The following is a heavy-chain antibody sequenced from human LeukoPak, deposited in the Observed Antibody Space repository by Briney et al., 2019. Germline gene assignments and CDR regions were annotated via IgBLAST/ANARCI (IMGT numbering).Heavy chain of an antibody. V-gene: IGHV3-21*01. CDR2: ICSSSSYI. J-gene: IGHJ4*02. Sequence: GGSLRLSCAASGFTFNTYTMTWVRQAPGKGLEWVTSICSSSSYIYYADAVKGRFTISRDNAKNSLHLQMNSLRAEDTAVYYCARDRERESITMVRGVIRFFDYWGQGTLVTVSS. CDR3: ARDRERESITMVRGVIRFFDY. D-gene: IGHD3-10*01. CDR1: GFTFNTYT.